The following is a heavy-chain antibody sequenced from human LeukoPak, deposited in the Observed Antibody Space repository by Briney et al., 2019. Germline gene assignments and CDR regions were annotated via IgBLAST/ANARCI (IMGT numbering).Heavy chain of an antibody. V-gene: IGHV3-21*01. J-gene: IGHJ4*02. D-gene: IGHD2-15*01. CDR1: EFTFSSYS. Sequence: PGGSLRLSCAASEFTFSSYSMNWVRQAPGKGLEWVSSISSSSSYIYYADSVKGRFTISRDNAKNSLYLQMNSLRAEDTAVYHCARQTGGYVDYWGQGTLVTVSS. CDR3: ARQTGGYVDY. CDR2: ISSSSSYI.